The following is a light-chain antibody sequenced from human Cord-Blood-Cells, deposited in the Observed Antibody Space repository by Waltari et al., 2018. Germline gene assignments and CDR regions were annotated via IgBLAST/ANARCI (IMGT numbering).Light chain of an antibody. CDR2: KAS. Sequence: DIQMTQSPSTLSASVGDRVTITCRASQRISSWLAWYQQKPGKAPKLLIYKASSLESGVPSRFSGSGSGTEFTLTISSLQPDDFATYYCQQYNSNLITFGQGTRLEIK. CDR1: QRISSW. J-gene: IGKJ5*01. V-gene: IGKV1-5*03. CDR3: QQYNSNLIT.